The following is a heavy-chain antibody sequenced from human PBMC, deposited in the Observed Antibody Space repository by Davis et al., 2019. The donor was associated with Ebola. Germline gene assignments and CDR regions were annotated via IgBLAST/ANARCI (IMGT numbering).Heavy chain of an antibody. Sequence: MPSETLSLTCAVSGGSISSSNWWRWVRQPPGKGLEWIGEINHSGSTNYNPSLKSRVTISVDTSKNQFSLKLSSVTAADTAVYYCARVPARITIFGVVITDAFDIWGQGTMVTVSS. CDR3: ARVPARITIFGVVITDAFDI. V-gene: IGHV4-4*02. D-gene: IGHD3-3*01. J-gene: IGHJ3*02. CDR2: INHSGST. CDR1: GGSISSSNW.